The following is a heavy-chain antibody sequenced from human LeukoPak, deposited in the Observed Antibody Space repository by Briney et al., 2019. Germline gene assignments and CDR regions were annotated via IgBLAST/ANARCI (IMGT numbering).Heavy chain of an antibody. V-gene: IGHV3-74*01. D-gene: IGHD5-12*01. CDR3: ARGDGYAQRD. Sequence: GGSLRLSCVASGFTFSSYWMHWVRQAPGKGLVWVSRINSDGSSTSYADSVKGRLTISRDNAKNTLYLQMNSLRVEDTAVYYCARGDGYAQRDWGQGTLVTVSS. J-gene: IGHJ4*02. CDR2: INSDGSST. CDR1: GFTFSSYW.